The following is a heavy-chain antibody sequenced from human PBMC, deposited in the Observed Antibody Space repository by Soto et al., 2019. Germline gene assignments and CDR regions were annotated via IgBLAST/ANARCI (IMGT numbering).Heavy chain of an antibody. CDR1: GFTFSDYY. CDR3: ARDRGPGGIAVGGFDI. D-gene: IGHD6-19*01. Sequence: QVQLVESGGGLVKPGGSLRLSCAASGFTFSDYYISWIRQAAGKGLEWLAYISGSSAYKKFAVSMQGRVTVTRDNAQNSLYLQMNSLTVEDTAIYYCARDRGPGGIAVGGFDIWGQGTVVTVSS. J-gene: IGHJ3*02. V-gene: IGHV3-11*06. CDR2: ISGSSAYK.